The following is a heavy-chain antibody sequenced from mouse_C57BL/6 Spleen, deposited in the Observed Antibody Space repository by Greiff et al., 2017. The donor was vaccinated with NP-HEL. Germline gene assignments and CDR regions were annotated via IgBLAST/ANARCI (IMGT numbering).Heavy chain of an antibody. Sequence: QVQLQQSGPELVKPGASVKISCKASGYAFSSSWMNWVKQRPGKGLEWIGRIYPGDGDTNYNGKFKGKATLTADKSSSTAYMQLSSLTSEDSAVYFCARSYDYDRGYAMDYWGQGTSVTVSS. V-gene: IGHV1-82*01. CDR2: IYPGDGDT. J-gene: IGHJ4*01. CDR3: ARSYDYDRGYAMDY. CDR1: GYAFSSSW. D-gene: IGHD2-4*01.